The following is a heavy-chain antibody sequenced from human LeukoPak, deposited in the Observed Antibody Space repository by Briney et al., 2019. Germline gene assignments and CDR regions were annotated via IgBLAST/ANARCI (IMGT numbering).Heavy chain of an antibody. V-gene: IGHV3-30*02. J-gene: IGHJ6*03. CDR1: RFTFSSYW. D-gene: IGHD3-9*01. CDR3: AKLLTGRTYYYYYMDV. CDR2: IRYDESNK. Sequence: GSLRLSCAAARFTFSSYWMSGVRQAPGKGLEWVAFIRYDESNKYYADSVKGRFTISRDNSKNTLYLQMNSLRAEDTALYYCAKLLTGRTYYYYYMDVWGKGTTVTISS.